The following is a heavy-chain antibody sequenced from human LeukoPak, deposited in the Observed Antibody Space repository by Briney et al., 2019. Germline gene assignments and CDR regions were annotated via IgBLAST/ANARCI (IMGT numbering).Heavy chain of an antibody. J-gene: IGHJ4*02. V-gene: IGHV3-33*06. Sequence: TGGSMRLSCAASGFTFSSYGMHWASQAPGKGLEWVAVIWDDGSSKYYGGSVKGRFTISRDNSKTTLYLQMNSLRAEDTAVYYCAKPTRGSGSFLIDFWGQGTLVTVSS. CDR1: GFTFSSYG. CDR3: AKPTRGSGSFLIDF. CDR2: IWDDGSSK. D-gene: IGHD1-26*01.